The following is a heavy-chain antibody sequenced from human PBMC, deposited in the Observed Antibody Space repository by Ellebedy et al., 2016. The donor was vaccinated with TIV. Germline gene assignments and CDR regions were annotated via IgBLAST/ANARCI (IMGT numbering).Heavy chain of an antibody. CDR2: IYDTGTT. J-gene: IGHJ1*01. CDR3: ARDGSSRAVQY. Sequence: MPSETLSLTCTVSGGSMTTYYWSWIRQSPGKGLEWIGCIYDTGTTNYNPSLKSRVTISVDTSKNQFSLRLSSVTTADTAVYFCARDGSSRAVQYWGQGTLVTVSS. CDR1: GGSMTTYY. V-gene: IGHV4-59*01. D-gene: IGHD2-2*01.